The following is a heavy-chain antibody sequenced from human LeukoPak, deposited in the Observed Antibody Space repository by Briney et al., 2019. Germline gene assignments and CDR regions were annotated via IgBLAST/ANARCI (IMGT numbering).Heavy chain of an antibody. Sequence: ASVKVSCKASGYTFTSYYMHWVRQAPGQGLEWMGWINPNSGGTNYAQKFQGRVTMTRDTSISTAYMELSRLRSDDTAVYYCARPLYSSSSGLDYWGQGTLVTVSS. CDR1: GYTFTSYY. V-gene: IGHV1-2*02. J-gene: IGHJ4*02. CDR2: INPNSGGT. D-gene: IGHD6-6*01. CDR3: ARPLYSSSSGLDY.